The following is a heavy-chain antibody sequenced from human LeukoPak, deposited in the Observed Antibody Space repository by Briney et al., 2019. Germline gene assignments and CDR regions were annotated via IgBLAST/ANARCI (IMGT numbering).Heavy chain of an antibody. CDR2: IKQDGSEK. J-gene: IGHJ4*02. Sequence: GGSLRLSCVASGFTFSDYWMSWVRQAPGKGLEWVANIKQDGSEKYYVDSIKGRFTISRDNAKNSLYVQMNNLRAEDTAVYYCARDQGWGDYGGQGTLVTVPS. CDR3: ARDQGWGDY. V-gene: IGHV3-7*01. CDR1: GFTFSDYW. D-gene: IGHD3-16*01.